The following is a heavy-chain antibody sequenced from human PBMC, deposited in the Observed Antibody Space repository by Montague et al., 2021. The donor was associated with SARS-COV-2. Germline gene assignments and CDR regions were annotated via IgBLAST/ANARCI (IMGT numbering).Heavy chain of an antibody. CDR2: IYYSGST. J-gene: IGHJ3*02. CDR3: ARARITMIVVVNAFDI. Sequence: TLSLTCTVSGGSISSGGYYWSWIRQHPGKGLEWIGYIYYSGSTYYNPSLKSRVTISVDTSKNQFSLKLSSVTAADTTVYYCARARITMIVVVNAFDIWGQGTMVTVSS. V-gene: IGHV4-31*03. CDR1: GGSISSGGYY. D-gene: IGHD3-22*01.